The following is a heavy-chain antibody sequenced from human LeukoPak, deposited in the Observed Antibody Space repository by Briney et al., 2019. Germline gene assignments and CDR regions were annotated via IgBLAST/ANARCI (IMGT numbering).Heavy chain of an antibody. CDR3: ARDTYYYDSSGYFSLDY. V-gene: IGHV4-4*07. CDR1: GDFFSGYY. J-gene: IGHJ4*02. CDR2: IHTSGST. Sequence: SETLSLTCAVYGDFFSGYYWSWIRQPAGKGLEWLGRIHTSGSTNYNPSLKSRVTMSVDTSKNQFSLKLSSVTAADTAVYYCARDTYYYDSSGYFSLDYWGQGTLVTVSS. D-gene: IGHD3-22*01.